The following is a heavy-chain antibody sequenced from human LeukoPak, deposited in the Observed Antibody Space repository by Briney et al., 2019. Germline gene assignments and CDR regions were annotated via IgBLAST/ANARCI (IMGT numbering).Heavy chain of an antibody. V-gene: IGHV1-18*01. Sequence: ASVKVSCKASGYTFTSYGISWVRQAPGQGLEWMGWISAYNGNTNYAQKLQGRVTMTRDTSISTAYMELSRLRSDDTAVYYCTSSIVVVPAATLDYWGQGTLVTVSS. J-gene: IGHJ4*02. CDR1: GYTFTSYG. D-gene: IGHD2-2*01. CDR3: TSSIVVVPAATLDY. CDR2: ISAYNGNT.